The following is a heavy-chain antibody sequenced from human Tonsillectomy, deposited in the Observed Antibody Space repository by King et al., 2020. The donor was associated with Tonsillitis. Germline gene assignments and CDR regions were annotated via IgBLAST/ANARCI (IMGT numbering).Heavy chain of an antibody. Sequence: VQLVESGAEVKKPGASVKVSCKASGYTFTSYYMHWVRQAPGQGLEWMGIINPSGGSTSYAQKFHGRVTMTRDTSTSTVYMELSSLRSEDTAVYYCARGIFRTQVTRGPGYYWGQGTLVTVSS. CDR3: ARGIFRTQVTRGPGYY. J-gene: IGHJ4*02. CDR1: GYTFTSYY. V-gene: IGHV1-46*01. D-gene: IGHD2-15*01. CDR2: INPSGGST.